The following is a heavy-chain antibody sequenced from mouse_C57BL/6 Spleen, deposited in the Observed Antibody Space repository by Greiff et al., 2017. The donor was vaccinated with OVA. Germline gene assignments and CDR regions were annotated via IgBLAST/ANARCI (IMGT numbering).Heavy chain of an antibody. CDR3: ASSIYDGYYGFAY. Sequence: DVKLVESGGGLVQPGGSLSLSCAASGFTFTDYYMSWVRQPPGKALEWLGFIRNKANGYTTEYSASVKGRFTISRDNSQSILYLQMNALRAEDSATYYCASSIYDGYYGFAYWGQGTLVTVSA. J-gene: IGHJ3*01. CDR1: GFTFTDYY. D-gene: IGHD2-3*01. V-gene: IGHV7-3*01. CDR2: IRNKANGYTT.